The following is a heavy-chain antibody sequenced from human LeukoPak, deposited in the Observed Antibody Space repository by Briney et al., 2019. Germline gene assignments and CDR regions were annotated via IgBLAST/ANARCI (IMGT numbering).Heavy chain of an antibody. CDR2: INPNSGGT. J-gene: IGHJ4*02. CDR3: ARAHAAYSSSWYSLYYFDY. D-gene: IGHD6-13*01. Sequence: ASVKVSCKASGYTFTGYYMHWVRQAPGQGLEWMGWINPNSGGTNYAQKLQGRVTMTTDTSTSTAYMELRSLRSDDTAVYYCARAHAAYSSSWYSLYYFDYWGQGTLVTVSS. V-gene: IGHV1-2*02. CDR1: GYTFTGYY.